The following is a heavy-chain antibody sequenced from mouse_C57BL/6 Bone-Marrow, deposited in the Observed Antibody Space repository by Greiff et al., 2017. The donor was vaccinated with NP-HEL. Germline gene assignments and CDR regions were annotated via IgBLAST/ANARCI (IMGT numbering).Heavy chain of an antibody. J-gene: IGHJ4*01. D-gene: IGHD2-4*01. CDR3: ARWGDYDGDYYAMDY. CDR1: GFSLTSSG. CDR2: IWSDGST. Sequence: QVQLKESGPGLVAPSQSLSITCTVSGFSLTSSGVHWVRQPPGKGLEWLVVIWSDGSTTYNSALKSILSISKDNSKSQVFLKMNSLQTDDTAMYYCARWGDYDGDYYAMDYWGQGTSVTVSS. V-gene: IGHV2-6*03.